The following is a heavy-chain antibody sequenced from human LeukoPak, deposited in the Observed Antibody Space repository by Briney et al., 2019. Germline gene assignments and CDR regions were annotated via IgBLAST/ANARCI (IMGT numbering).Heavy chain of an antibody. V-gene: IGHV4-61*02. Sequence: SQTLSLTCTVSGGSISSGSYYWSWIRQPAGKGLEWIGRIYTSGSTNYNPSLKSRVTISVDTSKNQFSLKLKSVTAADTAVYYCAREGSGHNYGVSAGWGQGTLVTVSS. CDR1: GGSISSGSYY. CDR2: IYTSGST. CDR3: AREGSGHNYGVSAG. D-gene: IGHD5-18*01. J-gene: IGHJ4*02.